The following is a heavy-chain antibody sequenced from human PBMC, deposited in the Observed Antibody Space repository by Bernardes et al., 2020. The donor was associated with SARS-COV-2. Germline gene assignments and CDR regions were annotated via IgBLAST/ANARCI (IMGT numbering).Heavy chain of an antibody. CDR2: IYSSAST. CDR3: AGSSCGRDCYIGGLRSWDYGMDV. CDR1: GGSISNSNYY. J-gene: IGHJ6*02. Sequence: SETLYLTCTVSGGSISNSNYYWGRIRQPPGQGLEWIGCIYSSASTDYNLSLQLPVSKSLYTSKNQLYLRLTSVTAADTAVYYCAGSSCGRDCYIGGLRSWDYGMDVWGQGTTVTVSS. V-gene: IGHV4-39*01. D-gene: IGHD2-21*02.